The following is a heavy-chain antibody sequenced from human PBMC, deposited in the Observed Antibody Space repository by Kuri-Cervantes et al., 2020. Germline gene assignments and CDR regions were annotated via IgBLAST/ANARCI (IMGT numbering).Heavy chain of an antibody. Sequence: GESLKISCAASGFTLSNHAMNWVRQAAGKGLEWVALISFDGSNKYYVDSVKGRFTISRDNSKNTLYLQMSSVRAEDTAIYYCTRLAILNSAWAYDYWAREPWSPSPQ. J-gene: IGHJ4*02. CDR2: ISFDGSNK. CDR3: TRLAILNSAWAYDY. V-gene: IGHV3-30-3*01. CDR1: GFTLSNHA. D-gene: IGHD5-18*01.